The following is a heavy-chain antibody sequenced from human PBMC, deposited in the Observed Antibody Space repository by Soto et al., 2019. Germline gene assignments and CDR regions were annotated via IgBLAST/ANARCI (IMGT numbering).Heavy chain of an antibody. Sequence: VQLVESGGGLVQPGGSLRLSCEASAFTLSSYWMSWVRQAPGKGLEWVANIKPDGSEKYYVDSVKGRFTISRDNTKHSLYLQMSTLRPEHTAIYYCARDYEFGFDIWGRGTLVTVSS. CDR2: IKPDGSEK. D-gene: IGHD3-22*01. CDR3: ARDYEFGFDI. V-gene: IGHV3-7*01. J-gene: IGHJ3*02. CDR1: AFTLSSYW.